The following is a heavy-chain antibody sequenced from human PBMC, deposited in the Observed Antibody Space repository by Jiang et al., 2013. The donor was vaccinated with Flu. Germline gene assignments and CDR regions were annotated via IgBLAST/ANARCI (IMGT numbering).Heavy chain of an antibody. CDR1: GASISTYY. D-gene: IGHD6-6*01. CDR3: ASRTSDSSTFHY. CDR2: SHHSGTT. Sequence: LLKPSETLSLTCTVSGASISTYYWSWIRQPPGKRLEWIGYSHHSGTTNYNPSLNGRVTISVDTSKNQFSLKLNSVTAADTALYFCASRTSDSSTFHYWGHGTLVTVSS. V-gene: IGHV4-59*01. J-gene: IGHJ4*01.